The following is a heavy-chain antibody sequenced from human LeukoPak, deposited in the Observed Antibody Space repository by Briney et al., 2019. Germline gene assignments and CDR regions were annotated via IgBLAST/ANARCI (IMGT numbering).Heavy chain of an antibody. CDR1: GGSISSSSYY. J-gene: IGHJ4*02. D-gene: IGHD3-10*01. V-gene: IGHV4-39*07. Sequence: SETLSLTCTVSGGSISSSSYYWGWIRQPPGKGLGWIGSIYYSGSTYYNPSLKSRVTISVDTSKNQFSLKLSSVTAADTAVYYCARALYGSGSYWFDYWGQGTLVTVSS. CDR2: IYYSGST. CDR3: ARALYGSGSYWFDY.